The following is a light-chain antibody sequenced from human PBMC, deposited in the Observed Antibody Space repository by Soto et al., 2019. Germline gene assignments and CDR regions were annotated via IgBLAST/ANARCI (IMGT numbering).Light chain of an antibody. Sequence: ESVLTQSPGTLSLSPGERATLSCRASQTVSSRYLTWYQHKPGQAPRLLIYGASIRATGIPDRFSGSRSGADISLTITRLGPEDSALDYCQQFDDSLPAFTFGQGTKLEI. CDR2: GAS. CDR3: QQFDDSLPAFT. CDR1: QTVSSRY. V-gene: IGKV3-20*01. J-gene: IGKJ2*01.